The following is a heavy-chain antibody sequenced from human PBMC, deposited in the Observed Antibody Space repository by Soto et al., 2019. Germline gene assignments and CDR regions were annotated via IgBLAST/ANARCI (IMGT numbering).Heavy chain of an antibody. Sequence: QVQLVQSGTEVKKPGSSVKVSCKASGGTFRNYPINWVRQAPGQGLEWMGSIFPLTDIPDYAQNFQARLTISADNSTSTAYMELSGLTSDDPAMYFCARSTLVVLNYFESWGQGTLVTVSS. CDR1: GGTFRNYP. V-gene: IGHV1-69*02. CDR3: ARSTLVVLNYFES. CDR2: IFPLTDIP. J-gene: IGHJ4*02. D-gene: IGHD1-1*01.